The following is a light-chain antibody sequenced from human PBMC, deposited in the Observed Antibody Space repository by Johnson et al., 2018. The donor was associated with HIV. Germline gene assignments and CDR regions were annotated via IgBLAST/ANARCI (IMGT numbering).Light chain of an antibody. CDR3: GTWDNSLSTGAV. CDR1: SSKIGNNY. Sequence: QSVLTQPPSVSAASGQKVTISCSGSSSKIGNNYVSWYQQLPGTAPKLLIYENNKRPSGIPDRLSGSKSGTSATLGITGLQTGDEADYYCGTWDNSLSTGAVFGTVTKVTVL. CDR2: ENN. J-gene: IGLJ1*01. V-gene: IGLV1-51*02.